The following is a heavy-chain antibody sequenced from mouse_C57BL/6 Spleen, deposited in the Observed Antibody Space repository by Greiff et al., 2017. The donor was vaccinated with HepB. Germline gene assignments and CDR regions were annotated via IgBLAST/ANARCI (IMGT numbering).Heavy chain of an antibody. CDR1: GYAFSSSW. V-gene: IGHV1-82*01. Sequence: QVQLKQSGPELVKPGASVKISCKASGYAFSSSWMNWVKQRPGKGLEWIGRIYPGDGDTNYNGKFKGKATLTADKSSSTAYMQLSSLTSEDSAVYFCARERNYYGSRDAMDYWGQGTSVTVSS. D-gene: IGHD1-1*01. CDR3: ARERNYYGSRDAMDY. CDR2: IYPGDGDT. J-gene: IGHJ4*01.